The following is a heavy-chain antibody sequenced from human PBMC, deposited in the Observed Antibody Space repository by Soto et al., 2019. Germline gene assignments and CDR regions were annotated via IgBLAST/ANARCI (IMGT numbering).Heavy chain of an antibody. J-gene: IGHJ1*01. V-gene: IGHV3-21*06. CDR3: ATPYYFNH. CDR1: GFMFSAYT. D-gene: IGHD3-16*01. CDR2: ISDDSSYI. Sequence: GSLRLSCAASGFMFSAYTMNWVRQAPGKGLEWLSSISDDSSYIDYADSLRGRSTVSRDNARNSLYLQIDSLGVEDTAVYYCATPYYFNHWGPGTLVTVSS.